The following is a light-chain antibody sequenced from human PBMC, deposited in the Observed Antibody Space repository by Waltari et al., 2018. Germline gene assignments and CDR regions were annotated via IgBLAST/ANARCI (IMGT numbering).Light chain of an antibody. J-gene: IGLJ7*01. CDR2: HNN. CDR3: QSYDGSLGGAV. CDR1: SSNIGAGYD. Sequence: QSVLTQPPSVSGAPGQRVTISCTGSSSNIGAGYDVHWYQQLPGTAPNRLIHHNNNRPSGVPDRFAGSKSGTSASLAITGLQAEDEADYYCQSYDGSLGGAVFGGGTQLTVL. V-gene: IGLV1-40*01.